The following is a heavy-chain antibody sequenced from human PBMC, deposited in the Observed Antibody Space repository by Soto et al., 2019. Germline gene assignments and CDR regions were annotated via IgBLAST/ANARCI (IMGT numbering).Heavy chain of an antibody. J-gene: IGHJ4*02. CDR3: ARVLYSSTSDDY. V-gene: IGHV3-66*01. D-gene: IGHD2-2*01. Sequence: GGSLRLSCAASGFTVSSNYMSWVRQAPGKGLEWVSVIYSGGSTYYADSVKGRFTISRDNSKNTLYLQMNSLRAEDTAVYYCARVLYSSTSDDYWGQGTLVTVSS. CDR2: IYSGGST. CDR1: GFTVSSNY.